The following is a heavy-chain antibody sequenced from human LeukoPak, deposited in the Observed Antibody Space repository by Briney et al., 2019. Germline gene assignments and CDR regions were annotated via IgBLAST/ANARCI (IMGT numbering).Heavy chain of an antibody. CDR3: AKDTPTAGRYDAFDI. Sequence: PGGSLRLSCAASGFTFRSYWMTWVRQAPGKGLEWVANIKKDGSEKYYVDSVKGRFTISRDNSKNTLYLQMNSLRAEDTAVYYCAKDTPTAGRYDAFDIWGQGTMVTVSS. J-gene: IGHJ3*02. CDR2: IKKDGSEK. CDR1: GFTFRSYW. D-gene: IGHD2-8*02. V-gene: IGHV3-7*03.